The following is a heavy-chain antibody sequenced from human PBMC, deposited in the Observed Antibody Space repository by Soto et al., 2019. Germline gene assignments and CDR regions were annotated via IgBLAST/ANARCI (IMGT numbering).Heavy chain of an antibody. CDR1: GYTFTSYY. Sequence: ASVKVSCKASGYTFTSYYMHWVRQAPEQGLEWMGIINPSGGSTSYAQKFQDRVTMTRDTSTSTAYMELSSLRSDDTAVYYCARGPHLLLWFGHYGMDVWGQGTTVTVSS. J-gene: IGHJ6*02. CDR3: ARGPHLLLWFGHYGMDV. D-gene: IGHD3-10*01. V-gene: IGHV1-46*01. CDR2: INPSGGST.